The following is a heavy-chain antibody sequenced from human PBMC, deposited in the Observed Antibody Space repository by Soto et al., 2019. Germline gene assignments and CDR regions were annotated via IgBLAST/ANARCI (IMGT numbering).Heavy chain of an antibody. CDR1: GFKFGFFG. D-gene: IGHD2-2*01. CDR2: ISADGTNT. V-gene: IGHV3-30*03. J-gene: IGHJ4*01. CDR3: ARGQLSFDFDP. Sequence: ESGGDVVQPGRSLRLSCTASGFKFGFFGMHWVRQAPGKGLEWVAFISADGTNTYYAESVRGRFTLSRDNSMRTGDLQMNTLNEDHTGRYFCARGQLSFDFDPWGRGTLVNVSS.